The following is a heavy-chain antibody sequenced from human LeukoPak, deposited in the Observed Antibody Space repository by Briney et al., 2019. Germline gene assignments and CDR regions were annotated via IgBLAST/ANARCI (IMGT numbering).Heavy chain of an antibody. D-gene: IGHD6-25*01. CDR1: GGSISSYY. J-gene: IGHJ3*02. Sequence: SETLSLTCTVSGGSISSYYWSWIRRPPGKGLEWIGYIYYSGSTNYNPSLKSRVTISVDTSKNQFSLKLSSVTAADTAVYYCARDAARDAFDIWGQGTMVTVSS. CDR2: IYYSGST. CDR3: ARDAARDAFDI. V-gene: IGHV4-59*01.